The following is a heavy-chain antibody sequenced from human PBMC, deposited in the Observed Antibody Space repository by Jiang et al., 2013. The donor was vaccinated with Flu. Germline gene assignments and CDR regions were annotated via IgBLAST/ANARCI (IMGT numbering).Heavy chain of an antibody. CDR1: GNSVTSYW. Sequence: VKKPGESLKISCKASGNSVTSYWIAWVRQMPGKGLEWMGIIYPGDSDTRYSPSFQGQVTISADKSISTAYLQWSSLKASDTAMYYCARLREELRPFDYWGQGTLVTVSS. D-gene: IGHD1-26*01. V-gene: IGHV5-51*01. J-gene: IGHJ4*02. CDR3: ARLREELRPFDY. CDR2: IYPGDSDT.